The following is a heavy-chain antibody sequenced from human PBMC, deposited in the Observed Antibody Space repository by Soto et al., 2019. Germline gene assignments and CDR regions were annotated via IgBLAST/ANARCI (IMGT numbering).Heavy chain of an antibody. CDR3: TRAGGSYYFDF. D-gene: IGHD3-10*01. CDR1: GFTFSSLW. Sequence: EVQLVESGGGLVLPGGSLRLSCAASGFTFSSLWMSWVRQAPGKGLEWVANIKPDGSDQYNVDSVKGRFTISRDNARNSLYLQMNSLRGDDTDVYYCTRAGGSYYFDFWGQGTLVTVSA. V-gene: IGHV3-7*01. J-gene: IGHJ4*02. CDR2: IKPDGSDQ.